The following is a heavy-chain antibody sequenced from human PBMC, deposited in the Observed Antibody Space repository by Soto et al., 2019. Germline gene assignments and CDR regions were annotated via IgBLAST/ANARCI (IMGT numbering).Heavy chain of an antibody. D-gene: IGHD3-10*01. CDR2: ISAYNGNT. CDR1: GYTFTNYG. Sequence: QVQLVQSGAEVKKPGASVKVSCKASGYTFTNYGFSWVRQAPGQGLEWMGWISAYNGNTKYAQKLQGRVTMTTDTSTSTAHMELRSLRSDDTAVYYCARDLGVGMEDYWGQGTPVTVSS. J-gene: IGHJ4*02. V-gene: IGHV1-18*01. CDR3: ARDLGVGMEDY.